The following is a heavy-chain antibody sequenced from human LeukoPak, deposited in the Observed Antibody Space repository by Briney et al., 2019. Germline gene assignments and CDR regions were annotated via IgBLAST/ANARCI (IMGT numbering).Heavy chain of an antibody. V-gene: IGHV3-23*01. J-gene: IGHJ3*01. CDR2: ISSSGDST. CDR3: AKDQGSSSGWYSRDGFAL. Sequence: GGSLRLSCAASGFTFSSYGMHWVRQAPGKGLEWVSGISSSGDSTFYADSVKGRFTISRDNSKNTLYLQMNSLRAEDTAVNYCAKDQGSSSGWYSRDGFALWGRGTMVTVSS. CDR1: GFTFSSYG. D-gene: IGHD6-19*01.